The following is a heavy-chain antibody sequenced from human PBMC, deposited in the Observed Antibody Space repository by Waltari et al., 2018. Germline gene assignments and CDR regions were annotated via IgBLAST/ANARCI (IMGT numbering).Heavy chain of an antibody. J-gene: IGHJ5*02. CDR3: ARDLGIAAAASRWFDP. Sequence: QVQLVESGGGVVQPGRSLRLSCAASGFTFSSYAMHWVRQAPGTGLEWVAVLSYDGSNKYYANSGKGRFTISRDNSKNTLYLQMNSLRAEDTAVYYCARDLGIAAAASRWFDPWGQGTLVTVSS. D-gene: IGHD6-13*01. CDR2: LSYDGSNK. CDR1: GFTFSSYA. V-gene: IGHV3-30-3*01.